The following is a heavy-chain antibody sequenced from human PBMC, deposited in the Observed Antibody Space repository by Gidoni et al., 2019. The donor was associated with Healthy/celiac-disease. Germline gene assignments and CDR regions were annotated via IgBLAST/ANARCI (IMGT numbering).Heavy chain of an antibody. CDR1: GFTFSSYS. V-gene: IGHV3-21*01. J-gene: IGHJ5*02. D-gene: IGHD3-10*01. CDR3: ARDGRLWFGEVTTGGWFDP. CDR2: ISSSSSYI. Sequence: EVQLVESGGGLVKPGGSLRLSCAASGFTFSSYSMNWVRQAPGKGLEWVSSISSSSSYIYYADSVKGRFTISRDNAKNALYLQMNSLRAEDTAVYYCARDGRLWFGEVTTGGWFDPWGQGTLVTVSS.